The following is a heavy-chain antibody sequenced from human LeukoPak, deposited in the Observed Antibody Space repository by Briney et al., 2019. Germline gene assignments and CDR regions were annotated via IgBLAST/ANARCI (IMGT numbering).Heavy chain of an antibody. J-gene: IGHJ4*02. CDR1: GGTFSKY. Sequence: GASVKVSCKASGGTFSKYISWVRQAPGQGLEWMGGIILIFGTANYAQKFQGRVRITADESTSTAYMELRSLRSDDTAVYYCARERDPHSSGYYLDYWGQGTLVTVSS. D-gene: IGHD3-22*01. CDR3: ARERDPHSSGYYLDY. CDR2: IILIFGTA. V-gene: IGHV1-69*13.